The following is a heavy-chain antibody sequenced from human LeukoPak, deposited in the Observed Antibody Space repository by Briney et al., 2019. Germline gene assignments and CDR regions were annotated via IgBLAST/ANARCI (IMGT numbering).Heavy chain of an antibody. Sequence: PGGSLRLSCAVSGFSFSSNCMSWVRQAPGKGLEWVAKIKEDGNEIYYVDSVKGRFTISRDNTKNSLFLQMNSLRAEDTAVYHCATGGAVAGRFAYWGQGTLVTVSS. CDR2: IKEDGNEI. CDR1: GFSFSSNC. D-gene: IGHD6-19*01. J-gene: IGHJ4*02. V-gene: IGHV3-7*01. CDR3: ATGGAVAGRFAY.